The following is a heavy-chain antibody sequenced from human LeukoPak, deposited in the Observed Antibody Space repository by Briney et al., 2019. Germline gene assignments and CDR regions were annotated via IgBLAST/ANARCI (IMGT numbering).Heavy chain of an antibody. Sequence: GASVKVSCKASGYTFSDYYIHWVRQAPGQGPEWMGWINPSTGDTWYAQTFQDRVTMTRDTSISTAYMELSSLRSDDTAVYYCASPGYTNGWYRDAFAIWGQGTMATVSS. J-gene: IGHJ3*02. V-gene: IGHV1-2*02. CDR1: GYTFSDYY. CDR3: ASPGYTNGWYRDAFAI. CDR2: INPSTGDT. D-gene: IGHD6-19*01.